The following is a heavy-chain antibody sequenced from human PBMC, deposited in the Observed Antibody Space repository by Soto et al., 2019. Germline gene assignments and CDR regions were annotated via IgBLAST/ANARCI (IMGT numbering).Heavy chain of an antibody. CDR3: APSNGHLDY. J-gene: IGHJ4*02. CDR2: ITGASDAR. V-gene: IGHV3-48*01. Sequence: PGESLKISCVPSGFTFSPYSMNWVRQTPGKRLEWLSYITGASDARHYADSVRGRFTISRDNAETSVYLQMNSLRPEDTAVYFCAPSNGHLDYRGRGTLVTVCS. CDR1: GFTFSPYS.